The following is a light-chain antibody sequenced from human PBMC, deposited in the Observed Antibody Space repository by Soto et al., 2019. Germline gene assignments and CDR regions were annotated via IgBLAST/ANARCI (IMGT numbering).Light chain of an antibody. J-gene: IGLJ1*01. V-gene: IGLV2-11*01. Sequence: QSVLTQPRSVSGSPGQSVTISCTGTSSDVGGYNYVSWYQQHPGKAPKLMIYDVSKRPSGVPDRFSGSKSGNPASLTISGLQAEDEADYYCCSYAGSYTFYVFGTGTKLTV. CDR3: CSYAGSYTFYV. CDR1: SSDVGGYNY. CDR2: DVS.